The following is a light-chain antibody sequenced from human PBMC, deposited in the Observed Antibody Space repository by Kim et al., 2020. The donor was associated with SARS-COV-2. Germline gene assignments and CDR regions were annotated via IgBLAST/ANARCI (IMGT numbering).Light chain of an antibody. J-gene: IGKJ1*01. CDR2: DAS. CDR3: QQRSNWPRT. Sequence: LSPGNSAPLSCLSCQRVRPSLALYQQKPGPAPRLLIYDASNRATGIPARFSGSGSGTDFTLTISSLEPEDFAVYYCQQRSNWPRTFGQGSKVDIK. CDR1: QRVRPS. V-gene: IGKV3-11*01.